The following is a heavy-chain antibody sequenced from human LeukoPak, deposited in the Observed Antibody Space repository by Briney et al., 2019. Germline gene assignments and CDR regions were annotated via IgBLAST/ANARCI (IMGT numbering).Heavy chain of an antibody. CDR3: ARVQGGWELFDY. CDR1: GYTFTGYY. D-gene: IGHD1-26*01. Sequence: SVKVSCKASGYTFTGYYMHWVRQAPGQGLEWMGWINPNSGGTNYAQKFQGRVTMTRDTSISTAYMELSRLRSDDTAVYYCARVQGGWELFDYWGQGTLVTVSS. V-gene: IGHV1-2*02. J-gene: IGHJ4*02. CDR2: INPNSGGT.